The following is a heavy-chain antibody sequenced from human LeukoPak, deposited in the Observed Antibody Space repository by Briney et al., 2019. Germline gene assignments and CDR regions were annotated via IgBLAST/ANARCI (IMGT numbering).Heavy chain of an antibody. CDR3: AKVGAYGDYARHDY. V-gene: IGHV4-38-2*01. J-gene: IGHJ4*02. D-gene: IGHD4-17*01. CDR1: GYSIRSGSY. Sequence: SETLSLTCDVSGYSIRSGSYWGWIRQPPGKGLEWIGCMFHSGGTYHNPSLKSRVTISADTSKNQFSLKPTSVTAADTAVYYCAKVGAYGDYARHDYWGQGTLVTVSS. CDR2: MFHSGGT.